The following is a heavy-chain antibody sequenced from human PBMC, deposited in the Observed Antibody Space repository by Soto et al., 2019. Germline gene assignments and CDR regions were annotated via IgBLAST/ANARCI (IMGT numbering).Heavy chain of an antibody. CDR2: ISGSGGST. CDR3: AKGGLYISSSWYEVY. D-gene: IGHD6-13*01. V-gene: IGHV3-23*01. J-gene: IGHJ4*02. Sequence: EVQLLESGGGLVQPGGSLRLSCAASGFTFSNYAMSWVRQAPGKGLEWVSSISGSGGSTYNADSVKGRFTISRDNSKDTLYLQMNSLRAEDTAVYYSAKGGLYISSSWYEVYWGQGTLVTVSS. CDR1: GFTFSNYA.